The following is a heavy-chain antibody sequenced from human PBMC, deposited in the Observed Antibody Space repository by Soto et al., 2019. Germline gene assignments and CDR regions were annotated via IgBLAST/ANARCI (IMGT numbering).Heavy chain of an antibody. V-gene: IGHV3-43D*04. Sequence: GGSLRLSCSTSGLTFEDYAVHWVRQSSRKGLEWVSFINADGSDRYYADSVKGRFTISRDNTKGSFYLQMDRLRLEDTAIYYCAKAKFYFDSSPFDSWGQGTLVTVS. CDR1: GLTFEDYA. D-gene: IGHD1-26*01. CDR2: INADGSDR. CDR3: AKAKFYFDSSPFDS. J-gene: IGHJ4*02.